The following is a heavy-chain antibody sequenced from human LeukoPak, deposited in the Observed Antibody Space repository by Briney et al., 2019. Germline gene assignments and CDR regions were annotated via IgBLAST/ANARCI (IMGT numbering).Heavy chain of an antibody. CDR3: ARQQLSQLYYFDN. D-gene: IGHD6-13*01. Sequence: SETLSLTCTVSGGSISSYYWSWIRQPPGKGLEWIGYIYYTGSTNYNPSLKSRVTISVDTSKNQFSLKLSSVTAADTAVYYCARQQLSQLYYFDNWGQGTLVTVSS. J-gene: IGHJ4*02. CDR2: IYYTGST. CDR1: GGSISSYY. V-gene: IGHV4-59*01.